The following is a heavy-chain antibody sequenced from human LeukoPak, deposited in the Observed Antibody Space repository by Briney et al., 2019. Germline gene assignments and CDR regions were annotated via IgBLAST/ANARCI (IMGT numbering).Heavy chain of an antibody. CDR1: GFTFSSYA. D-gene: IGHD2/OR15-2a*01. CDR2: IKSKTDGGTT. Sequence: GGSLRLSCAASGFTFSSYAMSWVRQAAGKGLEWVGRIKSKTDGGTTDYAAPVKGRFTISRDDSKNTLYLQMNSLKTEDTAVYYCTTTYFSFEYGMDVWGQGTTVTVSS. V-gene: IGHV3-15*01. J-gene: IGHJ6*02. CDR3: TTTYFSFEYGMDV.